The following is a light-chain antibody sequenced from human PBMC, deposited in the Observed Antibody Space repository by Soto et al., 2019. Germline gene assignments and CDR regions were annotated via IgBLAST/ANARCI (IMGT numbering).Light chain of an antibody. V-gene: IGLV2-14*01. Sequence: QSALTQPASVSGSPGQSITISCTGTSSDVGGYNYVSWYQQHPGKAPKLMIYDVSNRPSGVSNRFSGSKSANTASLTISGHQAEDEADYYCSSHTSSSTSYVFGTGTKVTVL. CDR2: DVS. J-gene: IGLJ1*01. CDR3: SSHTSSSTSYV. CDR1: SSDVGGYNY.